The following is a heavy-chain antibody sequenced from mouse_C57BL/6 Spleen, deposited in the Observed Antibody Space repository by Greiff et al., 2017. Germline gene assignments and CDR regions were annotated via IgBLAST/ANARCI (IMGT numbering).Heavy chain of an antibody. CDR2: ISDGGSYT. CDR1: GFTFSSYA. CDR3: ARVLNQAWFAY. V-gene: IGHV5-4*01. D-gene: IGHD1-3*01. Sequence: EVQLVESGGCLVKPGGSLRLSCAASGFTFSSYAMSWVRQTPEKRLEWVATISDGGSYTYYPDNVKGRFTISRDNAKNNLYLQMSHLKSEDTAMYYCARVLNQAWFAYWGQGTLVTVSA. J-gene: IGHJ3*01.